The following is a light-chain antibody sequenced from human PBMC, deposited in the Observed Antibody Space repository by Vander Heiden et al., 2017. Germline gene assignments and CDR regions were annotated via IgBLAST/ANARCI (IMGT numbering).Light chain of an antibody. CDR1: NIGSKS. CDR3: QVWDNSSVV. CDR2: DDY. Sequence: SYVLSQPPSVSVAPGQTARITCGGNNIGSKSVHWYQQKSGQAPVLVVYDDYDRPSGIPERFSGSNSRNTATLTISRVEAGDEADYYCQVWDNSSVVFGGGTKLTVL. V-gene: IGLV3-21*02. J-gene: IGLJ3*02.